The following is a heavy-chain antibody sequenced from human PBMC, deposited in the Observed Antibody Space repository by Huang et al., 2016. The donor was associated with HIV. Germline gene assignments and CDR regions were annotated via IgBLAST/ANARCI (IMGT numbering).Heavy chain of an antibody. CDR2: INYSGTI. D-gene: IGHD3-16*01. CDR3: AREVMTSFGGPFDP. V-gene: IGHV4-34*01. CDR1: RGSLSGYY. Sequence: QVQLYQWGAGLLRPSESLSLTCAVYRGSLSGYYWSWIRQSPAKGLEWNGEINYSGTINYSPSLKSRVTISVDTSKKQLSLKLKSVTAADTAVYYCAREVMTSFGGPFDPWGQGTLVAVSS. J-gene: IGHJ5*02.